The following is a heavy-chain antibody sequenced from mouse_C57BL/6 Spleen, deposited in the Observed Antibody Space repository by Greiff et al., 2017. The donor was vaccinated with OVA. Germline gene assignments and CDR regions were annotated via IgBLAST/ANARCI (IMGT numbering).Heavy chain of an antibody. CDR3: ARKVYYGSSPYFDY. V-gene: IGHV1-50*01. CDR1: GYTFTSYW. Sequence: QVQLQQSGAELVKPGASVKLSCKASGYTFTSYWMQWVKQRPGQGLEWIGEIDPSDSSTNYNQKFKGKATLTVDTSSSTAYMQLSSLTSEDSAVYYCARKVYYGSSPYFDYWGQGTTLTVSS. CDR2: IDPSDSST. D-gene: IGHD1-1*01. J-gene: IGHJ2*01.